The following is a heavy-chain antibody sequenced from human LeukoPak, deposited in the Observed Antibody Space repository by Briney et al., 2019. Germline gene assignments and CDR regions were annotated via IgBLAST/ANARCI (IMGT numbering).Heavy chain of an antibody. CDR3: AKWGEYGSGSKHIDY. V-gene: IGHV3-23*01. CDR1: GGSVSSGSYY. J-gene: IGHJ4*02. D-gene: IGHD3-10*01. Sequence: TSETLSLTCTVSGGSVSSGSYYWSWVRQAPGKGLEWVSAISGSGDSTYYADSVKGRFTISRDNSKNSLYLQMNSLRAEDTAVYYCAKWGEYGSGSKHIDYWGQGTLVTVSS. CDR2: ISGSGDST.